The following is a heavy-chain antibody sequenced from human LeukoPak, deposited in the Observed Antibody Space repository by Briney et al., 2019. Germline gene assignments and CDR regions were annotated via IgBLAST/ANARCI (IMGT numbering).Heavy chain of an antibody. CDR2: ISFDGNSK. Sequence: ARSLRLSCVVSGFSFSNFNMHWVRQAPGKGLEWVAVISFDGNSKEYGVSVRGRITISRDNSRNTLYLKMNSLRAEATADYYCAKDRGMRQIWNWFAPFGQGTLVTVSS. J-gene: IGHJ5*02. CDR1: GFSFSNFN. CDR3: AKDRGMRQIWNWFAP. V-gene: IGHV3-33*05.